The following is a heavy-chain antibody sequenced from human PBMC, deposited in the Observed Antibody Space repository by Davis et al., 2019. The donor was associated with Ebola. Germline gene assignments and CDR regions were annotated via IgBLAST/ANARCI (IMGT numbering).Heavy chain of an antibody. CDR1: GFTFSSYA. Sequence: GGSLRLSCAASGFTFSSYAMSWVRQAPGKGLEWVSAISGSGGSTYYADSVKGRFTVSRDNAKNSLSLQMNSLRAEDTAVYYCAKSGLSFGVVKYHYGMDVWGKGTTVTVSS. V-gene: IGHV3-23*01. CDR3: AKSGLSFGVVKYHYGMDV. J-gene: IGHJ6*04. D-gene: IGHD3-3*01. CDR2: ISGSGGST.